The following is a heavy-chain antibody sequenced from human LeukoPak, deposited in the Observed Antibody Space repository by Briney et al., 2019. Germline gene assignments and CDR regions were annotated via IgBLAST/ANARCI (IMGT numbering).Heavy chain of an antibody. D-gene: IGHD1-26*01. Sequence: GGSLRLSCAASGFTFSSYAMSWVRQAPGKGLVWVSRINSDGSSTSYADSVKGRFTIYRDNAKNTLSLQMNRLRADDTAVYYCARGYSGTYRIDYWGQGTLVTVSS. CDR1: GFTFSSYA. J-gene: IGHJ4*02. V-gene: IGHV3-74*01. CDR3: ARGYSGTYRIDY. CDR2: INSDGSST.